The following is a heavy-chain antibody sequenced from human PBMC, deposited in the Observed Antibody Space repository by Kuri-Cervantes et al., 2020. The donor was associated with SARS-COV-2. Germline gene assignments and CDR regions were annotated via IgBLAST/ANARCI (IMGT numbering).Heavy chain of an antibody. D-gene: IGHD4-17*01. CDR1: GGSISSYY. V-gene: IGHV4-59*08. CDR2: IYYSGST. J-gene: IGHJ6*03. CDR3: ARTPTVTTYWYYYYMDV. Sequence: SETLSLTCTVSGGSISSYYWSWIRQPPGKGLEWIGYIYYSGSTNYNPSLKSRVTISVDTSKNQFSLKLSSVTAADTAVYYCARTPTVTTYWYYYYMDVWGKGTTVTVSS.